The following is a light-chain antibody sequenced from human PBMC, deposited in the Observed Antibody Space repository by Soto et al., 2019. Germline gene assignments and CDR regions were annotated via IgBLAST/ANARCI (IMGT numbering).Light chain of an antibody. CDR1: QNNKNY. CDR2: WAS. V-gene: IGKV4-1*01. Sequence: IAVTQSPHSLSVSLGERATINCKSSQNNKNYLAWYQQKAGQPPKLLIDWASTRASGVPDRFSGSGSGTDFTLTISSLEPEDFAVYYCQQRSKWPTFGQGTEVDI. J-gene: IGKJ1*01. CDR3: QQRSKWPT.